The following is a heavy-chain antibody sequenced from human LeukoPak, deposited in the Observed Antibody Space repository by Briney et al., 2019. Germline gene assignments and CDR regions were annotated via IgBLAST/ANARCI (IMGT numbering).Heavy chain of an antibody. D-gene: IGHD2-2*01. Sequence: SETLSLTCTVSGYSISSGYYWVWIRQPSGKGLEWIGSIYHTGSTSYNPSLKSRVTISVDTSTNQFSLTLSSVTAADTAVFYCARVGNCSSTTCFHWFHPWGQGTLVTVSS. CDR3: ARVGNCSSTTCFHWFHP. CDR1: GYSISSGYY. J-gene: IGHJ5*02. V-gene: IGHV4-38-2*02. CDR2: IYHTGST.